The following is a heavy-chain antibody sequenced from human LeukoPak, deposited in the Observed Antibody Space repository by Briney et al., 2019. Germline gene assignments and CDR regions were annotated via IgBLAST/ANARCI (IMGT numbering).Heavy chain of an antibody. J-gene: IGHJ5*02. CDR1: GFSFSTYE. Sequence: GGSLRLSCAASGFSFSTYEMNWVRQAPGKGLEWVSDITISGNTRNYADSVKGRFTVSRDNARNSLYLQMNSLRVEDTAVYYCARGDPYADLWGQGTLVTVAS. CDR3: ARGDPYADL. CDR2: ITISGNTR. D-gene: IGHD2-2*01. V-gene: IGHV3-48*03.